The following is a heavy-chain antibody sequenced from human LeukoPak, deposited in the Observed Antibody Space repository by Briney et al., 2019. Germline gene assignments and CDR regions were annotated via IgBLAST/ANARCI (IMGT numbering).Heavy chain of an antibody. D-gene: IGHD2-21*02. CDR1: GGSFSGYY. CDR3: ARGSYCGGDCYPRPFDY. CDR2: INHSGST. Sequence: SETLSPTCAVYGGSFSGYYWSWIRQPPGKGLEWIGEINHSGSTNYNPSLKSRVTISVDTSKNQFSLKLSSVTAADTAVYYCARGSYCGGDCYPRPFDYWGQGTLVTVSS. V-gene: IGHV4-34*01. J-gene: IGHJ4*02.